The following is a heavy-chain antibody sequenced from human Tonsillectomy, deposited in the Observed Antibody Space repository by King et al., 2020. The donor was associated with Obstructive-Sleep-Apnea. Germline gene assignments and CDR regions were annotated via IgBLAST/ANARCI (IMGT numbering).Heavy chain of an antibody. D-gene: IGHD6-19*01. CDR3: AKSFKSGWYVPFDY. Sequence: VQLVESGGGLVQPGRSLRLSCAASGFTFDDYGMHWVRQAPGKGLEWVPGINWNSGSIGYADSVKGRFTISRDNAKNSLYVQMNSLRPEDTALYYCAKSFKSGWYVPFDYWGQGTLVTVSS. CDR1: GFTFDDYG. J-gene: IGHJ4*02. V-gene: IGHV3-9*01. CDR2: INWNSGSI.